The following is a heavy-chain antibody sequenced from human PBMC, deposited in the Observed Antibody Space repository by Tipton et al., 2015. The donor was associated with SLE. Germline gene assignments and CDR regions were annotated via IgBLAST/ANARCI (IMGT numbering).Heavy chain of an antibody. CDR1: GGSISSGGYY. D-gene: IGHD4-11*01. J-gene: IGHJ4*02. V-gene: IGHV4-31*03. Sequence: TLSLTCTVSGGSISSGGYYWSWIRQHPGKGLEWIGYIYYSGSTYYNPSLNSRVTISVDTSKNQFSLKLTSVTAADTAVYYCARVIGRDYSNYPGYWGQGTLVTVSS. CDR2: IYYSGST. CDR3: ARVIGRDYSNYPGY.